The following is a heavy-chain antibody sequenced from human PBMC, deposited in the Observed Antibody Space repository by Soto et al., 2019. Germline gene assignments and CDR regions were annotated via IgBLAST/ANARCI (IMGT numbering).Heavy chain of an antibody. Sequence: SETLSLTCTVSGDSISSSNFYWGWIRQPPGKGLEWIGSISYSGNSYYNPSLTGRVTISVDTSKNQFSLMLRSVTAADTAMHYCARLSRGVKAFGAIYNWGQGALVTVS. J-gene: IGHJ4*02. V-gene: IGHV4-39*01. CDR3: ARLSRGVKAFGAIYN. CDR1: GDSISSSNFY. CDR2: ISYSGNS. D-gene: IGHD3-3*01.